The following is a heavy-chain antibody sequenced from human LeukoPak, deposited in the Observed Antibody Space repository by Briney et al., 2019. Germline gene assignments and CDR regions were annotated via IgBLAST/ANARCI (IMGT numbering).Heavy chain of an antibody. J-gene: IGHJ3*02. CDR2: IIPIFGTA. Sequence: SVKVSCKASGGTFSSYAISWVRQAPGQGLEWMGGIIPIFGTANYAQKFQGRVTITADESTSTAYMELSSLRSEDTAVYYCARDTGLYQGAFDIWGQGTMVTVSS. V-gene: IGHV1-69*13. CDR3: ARDTGLYQGAFDI. D-gene: IGHD2-2*01. CDR1: GGTFSSYA.